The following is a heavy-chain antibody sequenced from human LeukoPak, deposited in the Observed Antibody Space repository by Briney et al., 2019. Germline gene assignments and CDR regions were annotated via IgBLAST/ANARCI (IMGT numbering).Heavy chain of an antibody. CDR1: GFTFSSYS. Sequence: GGSLRLSCAASGFTFSSYSMNWVRQAPGKGLEWVSSISSSSYIYYADSVKGRFTISRDNAKNSLYLQMNSLRAEDTAVYYCARDRVVVVAATHYYYYGMDVWGQGTTVTVSS. D-gene: IGHD2-15*01. V-gene: IGHV3-21*01. J-gene: IGHJ6*02. CDR2: ISSSSYI. CDR3: ARDRVVVVAATHYYYYGMDV.